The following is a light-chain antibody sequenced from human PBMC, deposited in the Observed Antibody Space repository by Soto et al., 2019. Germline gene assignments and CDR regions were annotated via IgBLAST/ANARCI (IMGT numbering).Light chain of an antibody. CDR1: QHASQT. J-gene: IGKJ5*01. V-gene: IGKV3-15*01. CDR3: QQYSNWPLT. CDR2: GAS. Sequence: EIVMTQSPATLSVSPGERATLSCRASQHASQTLAWYQQKPGQAPRLLIYGASTRATGTPARFSGSGSGRQFTLTISSLQSEDSAVYYCQQYSNWPLTFGQGTRLEIK.